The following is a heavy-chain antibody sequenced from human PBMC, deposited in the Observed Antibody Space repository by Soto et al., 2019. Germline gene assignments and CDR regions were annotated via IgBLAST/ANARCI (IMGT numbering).Heavy chain of an antibody. CDR2: ISAYNGNT. V-gene: IGHV1-18*04. J-gene: IGHJ4*02. CDR1: GYTFTNYG. CDR3: ARDPLKYSSGWKDY. D-gene: IGHD6-19*01. Sequence: QVQLVQSGAEVKKPGASVKVSCKASGYTFTNYGISWVRQAPGQGLEWMGWISAYNGNTNYPQRLQGRVTMTTDTSTSTAHMELRSLRSDDTAVYYCARDPLKYSSGWKDYWGQGTRVTVSS.